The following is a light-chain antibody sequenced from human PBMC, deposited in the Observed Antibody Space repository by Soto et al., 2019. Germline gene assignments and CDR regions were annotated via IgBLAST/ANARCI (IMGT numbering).Light chain of an antibody. CDR3: SSYAGNNIFV. J-gene: IGLJ1*01. Sequence: QCVLTQPAGLSWSPGRSITISCTGTSSDVRTYYLVSWYQQHPDKVPKVMIYAGTKRPSGVSDRFSGSKSGNTASLTISSLHAEDEANYYCSSYAGNNIFVLRTGTKVTVL. V-gene: IGLV2-23*01. CDR2: AGT. CDR1: SSDVRTYYL.